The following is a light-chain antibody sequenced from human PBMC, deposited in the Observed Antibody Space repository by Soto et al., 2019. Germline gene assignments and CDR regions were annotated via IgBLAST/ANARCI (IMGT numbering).Light chain of an antibody. CDR2: GAS. J-gene: IGKJ1*01. CDR1: QSVSSGY. V-gene: IGKV3-20*01. Sequence: EIVLTQSPGTLSLSPGQGATLSCRASQSVSSGYLAWCQQKPGRAPRLLIYGASTRAPGIPDRFGGSGSGTDFTLTINRLEPEDFAAYYCLQYGTSPRTFGQGTKVDIK. CDR3: LQYGTSPRT.